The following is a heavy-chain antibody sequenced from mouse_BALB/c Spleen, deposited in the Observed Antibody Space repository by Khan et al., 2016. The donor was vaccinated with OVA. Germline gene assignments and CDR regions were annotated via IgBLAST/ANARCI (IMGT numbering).Heavy chain of an antibody. CDR3: ARGGYGGFAF. V-gene: IGHV1-9*01. Sequence: QVQLQQSGGDLMKPGASVKISCKATGYTFSSYWIEWVKQRPGHGLEWIGQIFPGSVSITYNEKFKGKATFTADTSSNTAYMQLSSLTSEDSAVYYCARGGYGGFAFWGRGTLVTVSA. CDR1: GYTFSSYW. J-gene: IGHJ3*01. D-gene: IGHD2-2*01. CDR2: IFPGSVSI.